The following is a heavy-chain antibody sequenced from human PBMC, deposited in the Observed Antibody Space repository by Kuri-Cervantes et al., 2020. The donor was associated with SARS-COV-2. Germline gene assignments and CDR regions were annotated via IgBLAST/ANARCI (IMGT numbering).Heavy chain of an antibody. Sequence: SETLSLTCTVSGGSINSGIYYWSWIRQPPGKGLEWIGEINHSGSTNYNPSLKSRVTISVDTSKNQFSLKLSSVTAADTAVYYCARLSTVTDNYGMDVWGQGTTVTVSS. V-gene: IGHV4-39*07. CDR2: INHSGST. CDR1: GGSINSGIYY. J-gene: IGHJ6*02. CDR3: ARLSTVTDNYGMDV. D-gene: IGHD4-17*01.